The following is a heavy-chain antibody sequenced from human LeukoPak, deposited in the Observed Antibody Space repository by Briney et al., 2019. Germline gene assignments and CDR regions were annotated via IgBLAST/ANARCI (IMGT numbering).Heavy chain of an antibody. D-gene: IGHD3-22*01. V-gene: IGHV4-30-2*01. CDR2: IYHSGST. J-gene: IGHJ4*02. CDR1: GGSISSGGYY. Sequence: PSQTLSLTCTVSGGSISSGGYYWSWIRQPPGKGLEWIGYIYHSGSTYYNPSLKSRVTISVDRSKNQFSLKLSSVTAADTAVYYCASGAVHFYYDSSGYGVYFDYWGQGTLVTVSS. CDR3: ASGAVHFYYDSSGYGVYFDY.